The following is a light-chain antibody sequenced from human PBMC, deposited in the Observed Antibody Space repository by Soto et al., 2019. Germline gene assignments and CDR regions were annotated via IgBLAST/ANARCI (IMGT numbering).Light chain of an antibody. CDR2: FAS. Sequence: DIQMNQSPSSVSAYVGDRVTMTCRASQGIGDRVAWYQQKPGRVPQLLIYFASTLGSGVPSRFSGGGSGPDYILTINTLQAEDFATYYCLQVYSFPRTFGHGTKVDIK. CDR3: LQVYSFPRT. CDR1: QGIGDR. J-gene: IGKJ1*01. V-gene: IGKV1-12*01.